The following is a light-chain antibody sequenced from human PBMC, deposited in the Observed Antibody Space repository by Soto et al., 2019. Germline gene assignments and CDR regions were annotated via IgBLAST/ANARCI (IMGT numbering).Light chain of an antibody. CDR3: QLYESSPT. V-gene: IGKV3-20*01. Sequence: ETVLTKSPGTLSLSAGERATLSCRASQSVASGYLVWYQQKPGQTPTVLIYGASTRAAGIPDRFSGSGSGTDFTLTISRLEPEDFAVYYCQLYESSPTFGQGTKVEMK. J-gene: IGKJ1*01. CDR2: GAS. CDR1: QSVASGY.